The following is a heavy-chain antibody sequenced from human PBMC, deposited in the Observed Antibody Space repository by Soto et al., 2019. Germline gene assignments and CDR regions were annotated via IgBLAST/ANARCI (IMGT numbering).Heavy chain of an antibody. Sequence: SCKASGYTFTGYYMHWVRQAPGQGLEWMGWINPNSGGTNYAQKFQGRVTMTEDTSTDTAYMELSSLRSEDTAVYYCATQAVVAHSGSYYFDYWGQGTLVTVSS. CDR2: INPNSGGT. V-gene: IGHV1-2*02. D-gene: IGHD2-15*01. CDR1: GYTFTGYY. J-gene: IGHJ4*02. CDR3: ATQAVVAHSGSYYFDY.